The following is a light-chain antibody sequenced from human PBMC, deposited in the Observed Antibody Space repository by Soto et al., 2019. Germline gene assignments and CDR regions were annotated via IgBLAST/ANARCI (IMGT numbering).Light chain of an antibody. CDR3: QQYGSSPST. V-gene: IGKV3-20*01. Sequence: EIVLTQFPGTLSLSPGERATLSCRASQSVSSSSLAWYQQKPGQAPRLLIYGGSSRATGIPDRFSGSGSGTDFTLTISRLEPEDFAVYSCQQYGSSPSTFGQGTKVDIK. CDR1: QSVSSSS. CDR2: GGS. J-gene: IGKJ1*01.